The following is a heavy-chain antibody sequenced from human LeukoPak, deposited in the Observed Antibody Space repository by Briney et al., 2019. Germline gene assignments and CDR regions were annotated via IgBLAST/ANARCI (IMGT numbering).Heavy chain of an antibody. Sequence: GGSLRLSCAASGFTFSSYAISWVRQAPGKGLEWVSAISGSGGSTYYADSVKGRFTISRDNSKNTLYLQMNSLRAEDTAVYYCALIVATMGNFDYWGQGNLVTVSS. D-gene: IGHD5-12*01. J-gene: IGHJ4*02. CDR2: ISGSGGST. CDR1: GFTFSSYA. CDR3: ALIVATMGNFDY. V-gene: IGHV3-23*01.